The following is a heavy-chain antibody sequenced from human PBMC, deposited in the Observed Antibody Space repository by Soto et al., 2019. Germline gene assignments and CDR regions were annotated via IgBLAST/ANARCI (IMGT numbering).Heavy chain of an antibody. V-gene: IGHV1-2*02. CDR1: GYTFTGYY. Sequence: GASVKVSCKASGYTFTGYYMHWVRQAPGQGLEWMGWINPNSGGTNYAQKFQGRVTMTRDTSISTAYMELSRLRSDDTAVYYCARGEEVQYFDWLSQDHDYWGQGTLVTVSS. J-gene: IGHJ4*02. CDR2: INPNSGGT. D-gene: IGHD3-9*01. CDR3: ARGEEVQYFDWLSQDHDY.